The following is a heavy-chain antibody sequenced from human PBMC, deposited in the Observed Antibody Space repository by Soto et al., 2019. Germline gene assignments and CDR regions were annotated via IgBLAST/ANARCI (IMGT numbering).Heavy chain of an antibody. Sequence: EVQLVESGGGLVQPGGSLRLSCAASGFTVSSNYMSWVRQAPGKGLEWVSVIYSGGSTYYADSVKGRCTSSRHNSKNKLYLQMNSLRAEDAAVYYCARELGYWSSTSCYQDYWGQGTLVTVSS. CDR1: GFTVSSNY. CDR3: ARELGYWSSTSCYQDY. V-gene: IGHV3-53*04. D-gene: IGHD2-2*01. CDR2: IYSGGST. J-gene: IGHJ4*02.